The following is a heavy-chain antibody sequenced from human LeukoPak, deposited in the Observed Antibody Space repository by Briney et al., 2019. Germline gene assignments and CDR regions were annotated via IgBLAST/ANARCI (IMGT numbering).Heavy chain of an antibody. J-gene: IGHJ4*02. Sequence: SETLSLTCTVSGGSISGYYWSWIRQPPGKGLEWIAYIYYSGSTNYNPSLKSRVTISVDTSKNQFSLKLSSVTAADTAVYYCARDKGHFDVDYWGQGTLVTVSS. CDR2: IYYSGST. D-gene: IGHD3-9*01. CDR3: ARDKGHFDVDY. V-gene: IGHV4-59*12. CDR1: GGSISGYY.